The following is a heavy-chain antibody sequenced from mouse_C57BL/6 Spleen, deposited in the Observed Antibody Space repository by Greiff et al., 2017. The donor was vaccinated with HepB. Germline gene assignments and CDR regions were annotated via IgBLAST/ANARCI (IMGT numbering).Heavy chain of an antibody. D-gene: IGHD3-2*02. CDR2: IYPGGGYT. Sequence: QVQLQQSGAELVRPGTSVKMSCKASGYTFTNYWIGWAKQRPGHGLEWIGDIYPGGGYTNYNEKFKGKATLTADKSSSTAYMQVSSLTSEDSAIYYCARWGAAQGTDGYFDYWGQGTTLTVSS. CDR1: GYTFTNYW. CDR3: ARWGAAQGTDGYFDY. V-gene: IGHV1-63*01. J-gene: IGHJ2*01.